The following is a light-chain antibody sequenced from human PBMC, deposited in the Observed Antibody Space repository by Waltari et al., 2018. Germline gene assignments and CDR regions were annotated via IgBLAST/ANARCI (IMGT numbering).Light chain of an antibody. V-gene: IGKV1-39*01. J-gene: IGKJ1*01. CDR1: QSISNY. Sequence: DTQLTQSPSSLSASVGDRLTITCRPRQSISNYLNWYQQKPGKAPKLLIYAASSLQSGVPSRFSGSGAGTDFTLTISSLQPEDFGTYYCQESYSSPTWTFGQGTKVEIK. CDR3: QESYSSPTWT. CDR2: AAS.